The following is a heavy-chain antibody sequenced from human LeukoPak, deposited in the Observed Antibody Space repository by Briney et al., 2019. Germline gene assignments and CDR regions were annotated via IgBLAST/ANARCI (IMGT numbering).Heavy chain of an antibody. J-gene: IGHJ5*02. CDR1: GYSLSSGYF. CDR2: IHHSERT. V-gene: IGHV4-38-2*02. Sequence: PSETLSLTCSVSGYSLSSGYFWAWIRQPPGTGLEWIGSIHHSERTYYNPSLRSRVTISVDTSKNQFSLKLSAVTATDTGEYFCARDMEGSGWYWFDLWGQGTLVTVSS. D-gene: IGHD6-19*01. CDR3: ARDMEGSGWYWFDL.